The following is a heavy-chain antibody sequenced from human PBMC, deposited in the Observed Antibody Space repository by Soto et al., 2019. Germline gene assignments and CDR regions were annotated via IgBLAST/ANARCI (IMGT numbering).Heavy chain of an antibody. V-gene: IGHV1-18*01. CDR1: GYTFTNYG. Sequence: VQLVQSGVEVKKPGASVKVSCKASGYTFTNYGISWVRQAPGQGLEWMGWINTDNGNTNYAQKVQGRVTMTTETSTSTAYMELRSLRSDDTAVYYCARDLLYSTRSTVRFDIWGQGTMLTVSS. CDR3: ARDLLYSTRSTVRFDI. D-gene: IGHD6-13*01. CDR2: INTDNGNT. J-gene: IGHJ3*02.